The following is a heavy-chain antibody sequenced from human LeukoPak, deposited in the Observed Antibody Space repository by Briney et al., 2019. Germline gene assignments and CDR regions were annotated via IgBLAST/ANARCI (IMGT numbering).Heavy chain of an antibody. CDR3: ARGADSGYSSDN. Sequence: GGSLRLSCAASGFTFSTYWMHWVRQVPGKGLVWVSRINSDESRTNYADSVKGRFTISRDNAKNTLYLQMNSLRAEDTAVYYCARGADSGYSSDNWGQGTLVSVSS. CDR1: GFTFSTYW. J-gene: IGHJ4*02. V-gene: IGHV3-74*01. D-gene: IGHD3-9*01. CDR2: INSDESRT.